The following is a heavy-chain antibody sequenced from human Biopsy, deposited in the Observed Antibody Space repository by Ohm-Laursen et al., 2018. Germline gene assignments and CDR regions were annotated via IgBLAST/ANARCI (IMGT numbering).Heavy chain of an antibody. J-gene: IGHJ4*02. D-gene: IGHD1-26*01. CDR1: YGSISGHF. Sequence: TLSLTCPVTYGSISGHFWSWIRQAPGKGLEWIGYVYYNGNTNYSPSLKSRATISLDTSKNQFSLRLSSVTAADTAVYYCALGGGSYVNFDYWGQGTLVTVSS. CDR3: ALGGGSYVNFDY. CDR2: VYYNGNT. V-gene: IGHV4-59*11.